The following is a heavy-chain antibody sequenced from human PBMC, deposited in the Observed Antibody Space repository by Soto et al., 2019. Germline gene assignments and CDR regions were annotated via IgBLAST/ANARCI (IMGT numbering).Heavy chain of an antibody. D-gene: IGHD4-17*01. J-gene: IGHJ4*02. V-gene: IGHV2-5*02. CDR3: AHATVTTVFDY. CDR2: IYWDDDK. CDR1: GFSLSTSGVG. Sequence: QITLKESGPTLVKPTQTLTLTCTFSGFSLSTSGVGVGWLHQPPGKALEWLALIYWDDDKRYSPSLKSRLTISKYTSKNQVVLTMTNMDPVDTATYHCAHATVTTVFDYWGQGTLVTVSS.